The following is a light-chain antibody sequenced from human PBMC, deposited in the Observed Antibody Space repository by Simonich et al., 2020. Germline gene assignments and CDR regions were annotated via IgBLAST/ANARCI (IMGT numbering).Light chain of an antibody. CDR2: KDS. CDR3: QSADSSGTYRV. J-gene: IGLJ3*02. CDR1: ALPKQY. Sequence: SYELTQPPSVSVSPGQTARITCSGDALPKQYAYWYQQKPGQAPVLVIYKDSERPSGDPEGFSGSSSGTTVTLTISGVQAEDEADYYCQSADSSGTYRVFGGGTKLTVL. V-gene: IGLV3-25*03.